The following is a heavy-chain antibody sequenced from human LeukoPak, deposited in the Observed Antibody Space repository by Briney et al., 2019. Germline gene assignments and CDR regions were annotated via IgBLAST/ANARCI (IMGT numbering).Heavy chain of an antibody. Sequence: ASVKVSCKASGYTFTSYDISWVRQAPGQGLEWMGWISTNNGDTNYAQRFQGRVTMTTDTSTTTAYMELRSLRSDDTAIYYCARGSYFDYRGKGTLVTVSS. CDR3: ARGSYFDY. J-gene: IGHJ4*02. CDR1: GYTFTSYD. CDR2: ISTNNGDT. V-gene: IGHV1-18*01.